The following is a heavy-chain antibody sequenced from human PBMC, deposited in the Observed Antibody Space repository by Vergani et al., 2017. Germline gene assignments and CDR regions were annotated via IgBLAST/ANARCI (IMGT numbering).Heavy chain of an antibody. V-gene: IGHV1-2*02. CDR2: NSPKTGDT. CDR1: ESTFSDYN. CDR3: AHSWNFGRRDWFDS. J-gene: IGHJ5*01. Sequence: QVQLMQSGPVMKKPGGSMKVFRQASESTFSDYNIHWVRQAPGQGLQWMGWNSPKTGDTDDPQRFQDRVTITRDASTETVYLKMTRLASYDTAIYYCAHSWNFGRRDWFDSWGPGTLVTVSS. D-gene: IGHD1-26*01.